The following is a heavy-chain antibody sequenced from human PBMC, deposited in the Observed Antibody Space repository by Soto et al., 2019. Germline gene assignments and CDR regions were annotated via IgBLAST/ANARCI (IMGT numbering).Heavy chain of an antibody. V-gene: IGHV1-18*01. D-gene: IGHD3-22*01. CDR3: VRDRDSNSWPSRDV. Sequence: ASVKVSCKTSGYTFTRNGISWVRQAPGQGLEWMGWISPKSGSIKYAQKFQGRVIMTTDTSTSTAYMELRSLRSDDTAVYYCVRDRDSNSWPSRDVWGPGTTVTVSS. J-gene: IGHJ6*02. CDR2: ISPKSGSI. CDR1: GYTFTRNG.